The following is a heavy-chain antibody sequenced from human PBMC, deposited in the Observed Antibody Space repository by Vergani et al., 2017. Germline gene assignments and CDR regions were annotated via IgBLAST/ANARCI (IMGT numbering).Heavy chain of an antibody. D-gene: IGHD2-2*01. J-gene: IGHJ3*01. Sequence: QVELVESGGGVVQPGGSLRLSCAASGFAFSDFAMHWLRPAPGKGPEWVALISYDGNSKYYGNSLKGQFTISRDNSKNTLYLQMSELQTEDTAVYYCVKGGYCTSASCQDAFDVWGRGTLVIVSS. V-gene: IGHV3-30*18. CDR3: VKGGYCTSASCQDAFDV. CDR2: ISYDGNSK. CDR1: GFAFSDFA.